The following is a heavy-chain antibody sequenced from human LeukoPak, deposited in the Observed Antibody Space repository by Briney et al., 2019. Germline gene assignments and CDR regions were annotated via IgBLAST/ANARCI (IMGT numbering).Heavy chain of an antibody. CDR2: ISGDGGTT. CDR3: AKASKSKNSWSDFDY. D-gene: IGHD6-13*01. CDR1: GFTFDDYA. V-gene: IGHV3-43*02. Sequence: GGSLRLSCAASGFTFDDYAMHWIRQAPGKGLEWVFLISGDGGTTYYADSVRGRFIISRDNSKNSLYLHMNSLRTEDTALYYCAKASKSKNSWSDFDYWGQGTLVTVSS. J-gene: IGHJ4*02.